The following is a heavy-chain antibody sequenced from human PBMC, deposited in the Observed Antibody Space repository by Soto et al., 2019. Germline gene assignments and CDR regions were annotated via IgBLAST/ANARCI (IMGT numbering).Heavy chain of an antibody. V-gene: IGHV3-33*01. CDR3: ARDNATVDKAMASSYYYYYGMDV. D-gene: IGHD5-18*01. J-gene: IGHJ6*02. CDR2: IWYDGSNK. CDR1: GFTFSSYG. Sequence: QVQLVESGGGVVQPGRSLRLSCAASGFTFSSYGMHWVRQAPGKGLEWVAVIWYDGSNKYYADSVKGRFTISRDNSKNTLYLQMNSVRAEEKAVYYCARDNATVDKAMASSYYYYYGMDVWGQGTTVTVSS.